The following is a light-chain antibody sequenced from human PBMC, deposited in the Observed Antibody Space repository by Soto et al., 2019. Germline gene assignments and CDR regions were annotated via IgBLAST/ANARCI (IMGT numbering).Light chain of an antibody. V-gene: IGKV3-20*01. Sequence: EIVLTQSPGTLSMSPGERGTLSCRASQSVSSRYVAWHQQQPGQAPRLLLSGATNRATGIPDRFSGSGSGTDFTLTISRLEPEDFAVYYCQQYSNSPFTCGPGTKVEIK. CDR3: QQYSNSPFT. CDR2: GAT. J-gene: IGKJ3*01. CDR1: QSVSSRY.